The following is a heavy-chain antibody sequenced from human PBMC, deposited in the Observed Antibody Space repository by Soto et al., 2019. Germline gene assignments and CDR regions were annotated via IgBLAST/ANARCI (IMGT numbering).Heavy chain of an antibody. CDR3: ARYAATGQFDY. Sequence: EVQLVESGGGLVQPGGSLRLSCAVSGFTFSIYYMSWVRQAPGKGLEWVANIKEDGSEKYYVDSVKGRFTVSRDNAKHLLYLQMNSLRVEDTAVYYCARYAATGQFDYWGQGTLVTVSS. V-gene: IGHV3-7*01. J-gene: IGHJ4*02. CDR2: IKEDGSEK. CDR1: GFTFSIYY. D-gene: IGHD2-2*01.